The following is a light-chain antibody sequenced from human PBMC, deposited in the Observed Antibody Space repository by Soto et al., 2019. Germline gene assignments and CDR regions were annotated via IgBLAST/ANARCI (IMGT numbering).Light chain of an antibody. CDR2: AAS. CDR1: QSISSY. V-gene: IGKV1-39*01. CDR3: QQSYSTPPT. J-gene: IGKJ4*01. Sequence: DIQMTQSPSSLSASVGDRVTNTCRASQSISSYLNWYQQKPGKAPKLLIYAASSLQSWVPSRFSGSGSGTDFTLTISSLQPEDFATYYCQQSYSTPPTFGGGTKVDIK.